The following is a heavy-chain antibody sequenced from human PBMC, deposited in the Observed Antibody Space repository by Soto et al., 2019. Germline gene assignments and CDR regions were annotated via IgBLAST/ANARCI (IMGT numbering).Heavy chain of an antibody. Sequence: EVQLVESGGGLVKPGGSLRLSCATYGFSFNDAWLSWVRQAPGKGLEWVGRLKGKNVGVTTDHAAPVTGRFSISSDDSKNMLYLQMNNLKIADTAVYYCATEFGYSSGQNDNWGQGPLVTVSS. V-gene: IGHV3-15*07. CDR2: LKGKNVGVTT. CDR3: ATEFGYSSGQNDN. D-gene: IGHD6-19*01. J-gene: IGHJ4*02. CDR1: GFSFNDAW.